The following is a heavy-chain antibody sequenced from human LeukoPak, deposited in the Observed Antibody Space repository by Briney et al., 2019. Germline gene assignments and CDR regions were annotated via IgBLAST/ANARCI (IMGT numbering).Heavy chain of an antibody. CDR2: ISSSSSYI. D-gene: IGHD3-22*01. CDR1: GFTFSSYS. J-gene: IGHJ4*02. Sequence: GGSLRLSCAASGFTFSSYSMNWVRQAPGKGLEWVSSISSSSSYIYYADSVKGRFTISRDNAKNSLYLQMNSLRAEDTAVYYCARPYRPYDSSGYYYGFDYWGQGTLVTVSS. CDR3: ARPYRPYDSSGYYYGFDY. V-gene: IGHV3-21*01.